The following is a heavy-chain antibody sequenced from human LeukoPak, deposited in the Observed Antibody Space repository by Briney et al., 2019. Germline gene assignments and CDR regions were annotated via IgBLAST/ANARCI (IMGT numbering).Heavy chain of an antibody. Sequence: GGSLRLSCAASGFTFSDYYMSWIRQAPGKGLEWVSYISSSGSTIYYADSVKGRFTISRDNAKNSLYLQMNSLRAEDTAVYYCARFGTQDGSSTSNTHEPNYYYYYGMDVWGQGTTVTVSS. J-gene: IGHJ6*02. CDR2: ISSSGSTI. V-gene: IGHV3-11*01. CDR1: GFTFSDYY. D-gene: IGHD2-2*01. CDR3: ARFGTQDGSSTSNTHEPNYYYYYGMDV.